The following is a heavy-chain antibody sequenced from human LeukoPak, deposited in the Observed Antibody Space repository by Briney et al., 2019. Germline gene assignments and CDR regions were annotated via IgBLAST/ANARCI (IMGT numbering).Heavy chain of an antibody. D-gene: IGHD6-13*01. CDR1: GFTFSSYW. V-gene: IGHV3-7*01. Sequence: PGGSLRLSCAASGFTFSSYWMGWVRQAPGKGLEWVANIKQDGSEKYYVDSVKGRFTISRDNAKNSLYLQMNSLRAEDTAVYYCARDPYSSSWFYHYYYGMDVWGQGTTVTVSS. CDR3: ARDPYSSSWFYHYYYGMDV. CDR2: IKQDGSEK. J-gene: IGHJ6*02.